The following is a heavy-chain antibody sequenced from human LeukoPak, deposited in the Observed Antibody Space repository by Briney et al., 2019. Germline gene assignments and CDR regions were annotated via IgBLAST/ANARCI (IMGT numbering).Heavy chain of an antibody. D-gene: IGHD1-26*01. CDR3: ATHSSGSSLPGYNWFDP. V-gene: IGHV1-2*02. J-gene: IGHJ5*02. CDR1: GYTFTGYY. Sequence: ASVKVPCKASGYTFTGYYMHWVRQAPGQGLEWMGWINPNSGGTNYAQKFQGRVTMTRDTSISTAYMELSRLRSDDTAVYYCATHSSGSSLPGYNWFDPWGQGTLVTVSS. CDR2: INPNSGGT.